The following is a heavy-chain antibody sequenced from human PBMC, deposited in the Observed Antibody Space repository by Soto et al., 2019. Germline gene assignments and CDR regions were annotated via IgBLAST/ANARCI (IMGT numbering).Heavy chain of an antibody. J-gene: IGHJ2*01. V-gene: IGHV4-4*07. D-gene: IGHD2-8*01. CDR3: ARGMGRYFDL. Sequence: QVQLQESGPGLVKPSETLSLTCTVSGDSISNFYWSWIRQPPRKGLESLGRISARGRTNYNPSLQSGVAMSLDTSKNQFSLRLTSLSAADTAVYFCARGMGRYFDLWGRGTLVPVFS. CDR2: ISARGRT. CDR1: GDSISNFY.